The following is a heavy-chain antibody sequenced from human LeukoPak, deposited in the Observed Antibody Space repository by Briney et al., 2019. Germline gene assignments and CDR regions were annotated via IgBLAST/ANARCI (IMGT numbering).Heavy chain of an antibody. J-gene: IGHJ4*02. D-gene: IGHD1-26*01. CDR1: GYTFTGYY. V-gene: IGHV1-2*04. CDR3: ARDKYSGSYYFDY. Sequence: ASVTVSCKASGYTFTGYYMHWVRQAPGQGLEWMGWINPNSSGTNYAQKFQGWVTMTRDTSISTAYMELSRLRSDDTAVYYCARDKYSGSYYFDYWGQGTLVTVSS. CDR2: INPNSSGT.